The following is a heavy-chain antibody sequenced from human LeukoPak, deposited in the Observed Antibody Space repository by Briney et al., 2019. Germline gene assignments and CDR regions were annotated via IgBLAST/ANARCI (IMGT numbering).Heavy chain of an antibody. CDR1: GYSITSCYY. Sequence: SETLSLTCAVSGYSITSCYYWGWLRPSPGRGLEWIGTIFHRGSSYYKPSLKDRVTLSVDNSKNQFSLTLRSLTAADTAVHYCARMGASYYYDSSTYLPVACDVGGQGTMVTVST. D-gene: IGHD3-22*01. CDR3: ARMGASYYYDSSTYLPVACDV. CDR2: IFHRGSS. J-gene: IGHJ3*01. V-gene: IGHV4-38-2*01.